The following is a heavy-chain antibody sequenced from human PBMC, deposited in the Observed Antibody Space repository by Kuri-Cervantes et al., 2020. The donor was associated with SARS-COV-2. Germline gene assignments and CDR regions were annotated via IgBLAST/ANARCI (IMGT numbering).Heavy chain of an antibody. D-gene: IGHD3-22*01. CDR2: ISYAGTGH. V-gene: IGHV3-30*04. CDR3: ARVAGYDTSGYYGAWDY. CDR1: GFTFSTYA. J-gene: IGHJ4*02. Sequence: GESLKISCAASGFTFSTYAMQWVRQAPGKGLEWVAGISYAGTGHYAVSVKGRFTISRDNSENTLYLQMNSLRPEDTAVYYCARVAGYDTSGYYGAWDYWGQGILVTVSS.